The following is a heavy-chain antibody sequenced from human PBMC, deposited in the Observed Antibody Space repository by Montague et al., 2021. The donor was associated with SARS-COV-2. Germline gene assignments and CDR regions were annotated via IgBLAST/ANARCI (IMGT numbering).Heavy chain of an antibody. CDR3: AKDLEQWLVGRDYFDY. V-gene: IGHV3-23*01. Sequence: SLRLSRAASGFTFSTYAMSWVRQAPGKGLEWVSTVSSIGGSTFYADSVKGRFTVSRDNSKNTLYPQMNSLRAEDTAVYYCAKDLEQWLVGRDYFDYWGQGTLVTVSS. CDR2: VSSIGGST. D-gene: IGHD6-19*01. CDR1: GFTFSTYA. J-gene: IGHJ4*02.